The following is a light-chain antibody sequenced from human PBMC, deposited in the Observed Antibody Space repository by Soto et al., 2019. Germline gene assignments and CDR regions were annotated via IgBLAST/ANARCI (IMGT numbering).Light chain of an antibody. CDR2: GAS. J-gene: IGKJ5*01. V-gene: IGKV3-15*01. Sequence: DIVLTQSPDSLSVSPGERATLSCRASQSVSSNLAWYQQKPGQAPRLLIYGASTRAIGIPARFSGSGSGTEFTLTISSLQSEDFAVYYCQQYNNWPPTFGQGTRLEIK. CDR3: QQYNNWPPT. CDR1: QSVSSN.